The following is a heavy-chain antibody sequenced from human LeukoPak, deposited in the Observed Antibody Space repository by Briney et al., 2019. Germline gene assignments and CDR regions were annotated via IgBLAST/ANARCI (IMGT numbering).Heavy chain of an antibody. Sequence: SETLSLNCTVSAGSISSSSYYWGWIRQPPGKGLEWIGSIYYTGSTYYNPSLKSRVTISVYTSKHQFSLKLSSVTAADTAVYYCARSRLEWLLYDFDYWGQGTLVTVSS. V-gene: IGHV4-39*01. CDR1: AGSISSSSYY. J-gene: IGHJ4*02. CDR3: ARSRLEWLLYDFDY. CDR2: IYYTGST. D-gene: IGHD3-3*01.